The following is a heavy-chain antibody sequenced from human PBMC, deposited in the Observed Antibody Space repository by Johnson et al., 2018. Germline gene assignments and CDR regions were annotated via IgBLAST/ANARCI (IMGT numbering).Heavy chain of an antibody. V-gene: IGHV3-30*18. CDR3: SKETLPQQLGYYYYGMDV. CDR2: IPSDGSNK. CDR1: GFSFGTFG. D-gene: IGHD6-13*01. Sequence: VQLVQSGGGVVQPGRSLRLSCAASGFSFGTFGMHWVRQAPGKGLEWGAAIPSDGSNKYYADSVKGRFTISRDNSKNTLYPQMNSPRAEDTALYYWSKETLPQQLGYYYYGMDVWGQGTTVTVSS. J-gene: IGHJ6*02.